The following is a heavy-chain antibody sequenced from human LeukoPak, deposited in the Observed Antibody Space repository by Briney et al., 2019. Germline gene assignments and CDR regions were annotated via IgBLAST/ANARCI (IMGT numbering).Heavy chain of an antibody. D-gene: IGHD2-15*01. V-gene: IGHV6-1*01. CDR2: TYYRSKWYN. J-gene: IGHJ6*02. Sequence: SHTLSLTCPICGDSVSSNSAAWTWIRQSPSRGLEWLGSTYYRSKWYNDYAVSLKSRITSNPETYKNQFSLQLPSLTPEDTAVYYSASSPYSGLITLGMAVCGPGTTVTVSS. CDR3: ASSPYSGLITLGMAV. CDR1: GDSVSSNSAA.